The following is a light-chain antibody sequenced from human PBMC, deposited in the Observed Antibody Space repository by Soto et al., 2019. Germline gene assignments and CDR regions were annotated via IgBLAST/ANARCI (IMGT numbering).Light chain of an antibody. CDR3: QHYNNWTPWT. CDR2: GAS. CDR1: QSVSSN. Sequence: EIVMTQSPATLSVSPGERATLSCRASQSVSSNLAWYQQKPGQAPRLLIYGASTRATGIPARFSGSGSGTEFALTISSLQSEDFAFYYCQHYNNWTPWTFGQGTKVEIK. J-gene: IGKJ1*01. V-gene: IGKV3-15*01.